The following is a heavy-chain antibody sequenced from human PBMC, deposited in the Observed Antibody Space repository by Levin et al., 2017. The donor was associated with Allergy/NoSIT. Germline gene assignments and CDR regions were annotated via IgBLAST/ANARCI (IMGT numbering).Heavy chain of an antibody. CDR3: ARLERGSGSYRGWFDP. V-gene: IGHV4-39*01. J-gene: IGHJ5*02. Sequence: SETLSLTCTVSGGSISSNSYYWGWIRQPPGKGLEWIGSIYYSGSTYYNPSLKSRVTISVDTSKNQFSLNLSSVTTADTAVYYWARLERGSGSYRGWFDPWGQGTLVAVSS. CDR1: GGSISSNSYY. D-gene: IGHD3-10*01. CDR2: IYYSGST.